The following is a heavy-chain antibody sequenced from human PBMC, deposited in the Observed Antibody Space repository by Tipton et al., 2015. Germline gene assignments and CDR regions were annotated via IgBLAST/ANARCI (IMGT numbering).Heavy chain of an antibody. CDR1: GFTFSNSW. J-gene: IGHJ6*02. V-gene: IGHV3-74*01. CDR3: ARDLEHGMDV. D-gene: IGHD5-24*01. Sequence: SLRLSCAASGFTFSNSWMHWVRQAPGKGLVWVSRIRSDGSSANYADSVKGRFTISIDNAKNTLFLQMNSLRAEDTAVYYCARDLEHGMDVWGQGTTVTVSS. CDR2: IRSDGSSA.